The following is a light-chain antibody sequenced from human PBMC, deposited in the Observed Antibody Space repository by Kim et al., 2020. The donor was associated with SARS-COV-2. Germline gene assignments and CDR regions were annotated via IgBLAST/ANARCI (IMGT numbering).Light chain of an antibody. V-gene: IGKV3-15*01. CDR3: QQYSIWPPWT. CDR1: QSITTN. CDR2: GAT. J-gene: IGKJ1*01. Sequence: EVLMTQSPDTLSLSPGERVTLSCRASQSITTNLSWYQQKAGQTPRLLIYGATTRATGIPVRFSASGSGTEFTLTISSLQTEDLAVYFCQQYSIWPPWTFGQGTKVDIK.